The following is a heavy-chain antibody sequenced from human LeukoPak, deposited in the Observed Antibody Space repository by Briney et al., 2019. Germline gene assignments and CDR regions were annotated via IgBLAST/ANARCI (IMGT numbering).Heavy chain of an antibody. J-gene: IGHJ4*02. V-gene: IGHV3-21*01. Sequence: GGSLRLSCAGSGFNFQYAWMTWVRQAPGKGLEWVSSISSSSSYIYYADSVKGRFTISRDNAKNSLYLQMNSLRAEDTAVYYCARDSGPLYGSGSYPFDYWGQGTLVTVSS. CDR3: ARDSGPLYGSGSYPFDY. CDR2: ISSSSSYI. D-gene: IGHD3-10*01. CDR1: GFNFQYAW.